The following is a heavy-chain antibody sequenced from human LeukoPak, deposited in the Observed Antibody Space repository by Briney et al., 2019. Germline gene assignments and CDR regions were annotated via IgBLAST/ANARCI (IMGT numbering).Heavy chain of an antibody. V-gene: IGHV4-34*01. J-gene: IGHJ4*02. Sequence: PSETLSLTCAVYGGSFSGYYWSWIRQPPGKGLEWIGEINHSGSTNYNPSLKSRVTISVDTSKNQFSLKLSSVTAADTAVYYCARGPSDIVVVVATTHFDYWGQGTLVTVFS. CDR1: GGSFSGYY. D-gene: IGHD2-15*01. CDR2: INHSGST. CDR3: ARGPSDIVVVVATTHFDY.